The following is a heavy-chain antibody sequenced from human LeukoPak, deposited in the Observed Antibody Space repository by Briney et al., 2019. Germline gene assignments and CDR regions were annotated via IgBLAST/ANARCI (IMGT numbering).Heavy chain of an antibody. V-gene: IGHV4-59*12. D-gene: IGHD3-10*01. J-gene: IGHJ3*02. Sequence: PSETLSLTCTISGGSIGSYYWTWIRQPPGKGLEWIGYIYYSGSTYYNPSLKSRVTISVDTSKNRFSLKLSSVTAADTAVYYCARDTYYYGSGSYYNSDSDAFDIWGQGTMVTVSS. CDR1: GGSIGSYY. CDR3: ARDTYYYGSGSYYNSDSDAFDI. CDR2: IYYSGST.